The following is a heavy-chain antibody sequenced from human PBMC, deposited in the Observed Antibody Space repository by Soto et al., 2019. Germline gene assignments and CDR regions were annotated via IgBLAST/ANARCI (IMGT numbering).Heavy chain of an antibody. J-gene: IGHJ2*01. CDR3: ARGNHRWLQLWYFDL. V-gene: IGHV1-69*12. CDR1: GGTFSNYP. CDR2: IIPIFGTV. D-gene: IGHD5-12*01. Sequence: QVQLVQSGAEVKKPGSSVKVSCKASGGTFSNYPISWVRQAPGQGLEWMGGIIPIFGTVTYAQKFQGRVTITADEPTSTADMEPSSLRSEDTAMYYCARGNHRWLQLWYFDLWGRGTLVTVSS.